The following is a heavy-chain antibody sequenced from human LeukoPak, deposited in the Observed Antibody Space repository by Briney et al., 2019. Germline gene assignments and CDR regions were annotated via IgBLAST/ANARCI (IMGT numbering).Heavy chain of an antibody. CDR3: ARDKGWLQGFIDY. V-gene: IGHV3-33*01. J-gene: IGHJ4*02. CDR1: GFTFSSYG. Sequence: GGSLRLSCAASGFTFSSYGMHWVRQAPGKGLEWVAVIWYDGSNKYYADSVKGRFTISRDNSKNTLYLQMNSLRAEDTAVYYCARDKGWLQGFIDYWGQGTLVTVSS. CDR2: IWYDGSNK. D-gene: IGHD5-24*01.